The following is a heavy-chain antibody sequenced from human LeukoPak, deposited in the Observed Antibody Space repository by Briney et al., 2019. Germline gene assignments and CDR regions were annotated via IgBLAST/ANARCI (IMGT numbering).Heavy chain of an antibody. CDR2: IYHSGST. V-gene: IGHV4-38-2*02. CDR1: GYSISSGYY. CDR3: ASRTASGEYFQH. D-gene: IGHD1-1*01. Sequence: SETLSLTCTVSGYSISSGYYWGWIRQPPGKGLEWIGSIYHSGSTYYNPSLKSRVTISVDTSKNQLSLKLSSVTAADTAVYYCASRTASGEYFQHWGQGTLVTVSS. J-gene: IGHJ1*01.